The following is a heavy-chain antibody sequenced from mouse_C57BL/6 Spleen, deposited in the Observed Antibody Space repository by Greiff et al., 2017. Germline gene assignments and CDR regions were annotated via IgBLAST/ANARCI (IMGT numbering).Heavy chain of an antibody. Sequence: EVQLQQSGPVLVKPGASVKMSCKASGYTFTDYYMNWVKQSHGKSLEWIGVINPYNGGTSYNQKFKGKATLTVDKSSSTAYMELNSLTSEDSAVYYYAGRYHGNYYFDDWGQGTTLTVAS. D-gene: IGHD2-1*01. V-gene: IGHV1-19*01. CDR3: AGRYHGNYYFDD. CDR1: GYTFTDYY. J-gene: IGHJ2*01. CDR2: INPYNGGT.